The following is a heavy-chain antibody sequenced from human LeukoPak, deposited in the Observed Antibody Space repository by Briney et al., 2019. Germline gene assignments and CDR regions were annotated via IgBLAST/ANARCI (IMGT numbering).Heavy chain of an antibody. CDR1: GGTFSSYA. Sequence: ASVKVSCKASGGTFSSYAISWVRQAPGQGLEWMGGIIPIFGTANYAQKFQGRVTITTDESTSTAYMELSSLRSEDTAVYYCGRVIITGTTGHYYMDVWGKGTTVTVSS. D-gene: IGHD1-20*01. CDR2: IIPIFGTA. CDR3: GRVIITGTTGHYYMDV. J-gene: IGHJ6*03. V-gene: IGHV1-69*05.